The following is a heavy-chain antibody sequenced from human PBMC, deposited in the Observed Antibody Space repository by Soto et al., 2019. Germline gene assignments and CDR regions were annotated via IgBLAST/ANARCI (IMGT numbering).Heavy chain of an antibody. CDR3: VQTTGWPGFDF. CDR1: GFTVSSKY. D-gene: IGHD6-19*01. Sequence: EVQLVESGGGLIQPGGSLRLSCAASGFTVSSKYMTWVRQAPGKGLEWVSVIYGGGTTSYADSVKGRFTISRDNSSNTLYLQMNSLRAEDTAVYYCVQTTGWPGFDFWGQGNLVTVSS. CDR2: IYGGGTT. J-gene: IGHJ4*02. V-gene: IGHV3-53*01.